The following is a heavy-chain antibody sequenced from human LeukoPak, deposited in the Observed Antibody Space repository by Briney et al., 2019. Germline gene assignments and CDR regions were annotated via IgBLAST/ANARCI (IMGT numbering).Heavy chain of an antibody. CDR2: ISYDGSNK. Sequence: GGSLRLSCAASGFTFSSYGMHWVRQAPGKGLEWVAVISYDGSNKYYADSVKGRFTISRDNSKNTLYLQMNSLRAEDTAVYYCANGGWGEDAFDIWGQGTMVTVSS. D-gene: IGHD3-16*01. V-gene: IGHV3-30*18. CDR3: ANGGWGEDAFDI. J-gene: IGHJ3*02. CDR1: GFTFSSYG.